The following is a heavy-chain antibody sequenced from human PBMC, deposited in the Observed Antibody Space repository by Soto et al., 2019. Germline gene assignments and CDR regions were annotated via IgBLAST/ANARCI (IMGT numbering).Heavy chain of an antibody. V-gene: IGHV3-53*01. Sequence: EVQLVESGGGLIQPGGSLRLSCAASGFTVSSNYMSWVRQAPGKGLEWVSVIYSGGSTYYADSVKGRFTISRDNSKNTLYLQMNSLRAEDTAVYYCARERGKTYYYYDSSARGGWFDPWGQGTLVTVSS. CDR1: GFTVSSNY. CDR3: ARERGKTYYYYDSSARGGWFDP. CDR2: IYSGGST. J-gene: IGHJ5*02. D-gene: IGHD3-22*01.